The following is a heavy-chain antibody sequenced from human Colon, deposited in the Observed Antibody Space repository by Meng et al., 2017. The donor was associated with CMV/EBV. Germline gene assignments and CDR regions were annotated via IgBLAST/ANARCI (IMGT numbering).Heavy chain of an antibody. CDR3: ARTYYYESSGYYSYYYHSGMDV. J-gene: IGHJ6*02. Sequence: SETLSLTCTVSGDSIRTYWWSWIRQSPGKGLEWIGYIHHSGTTNHNPSLRSRVIMSVDTSNNQFSLKLSSVTAADTAVYYCARTYYYESSGYYSYYYHSGMDVWGQGTPVTVSS. CDR1: GDSIRTYW. CDR2: IHHSGTT. V-gene: IGHV4-59*01. D-gene: IGHD3-22*01.